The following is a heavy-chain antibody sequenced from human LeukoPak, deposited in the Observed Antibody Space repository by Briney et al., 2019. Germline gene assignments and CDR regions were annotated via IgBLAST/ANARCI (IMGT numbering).Heavy chain of an antibody. D-gene: IGHD5-18*01. CDR3: ARVLGRGYSYGYRY. Sequence: PGGSLRLSCAASGFTFSDYYMSGIRQAPAKGREGVSYISSSSSHTNYADSVKGRFTISRDNAKNSLYLQMNTLRAEDTAVYYCARVLGRGYSYGYRYWGQGTLVTVSS. V-gene: IGHV3-11*06. CDR2: ISSSSSHT. J-gene: IGHJ4*02. CDR1: GFTFSDYY.